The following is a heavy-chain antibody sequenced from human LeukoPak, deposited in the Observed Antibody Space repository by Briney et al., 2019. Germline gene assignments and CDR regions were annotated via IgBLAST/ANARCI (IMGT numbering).Heavy chain of an antibody. V-gene: IGHV3-7*05. CDR2: IKQDGSEN. CDR3: AKTRRSGTEYAAFDH. D-gene: IGHD1-26*01. CDR1: GFNFNLFW. J-gene: IGHJ4*02. Sequence: GGTLRLSCAASGFNFNLFWMTWVRQAPGKGLQWVANIKQDGSENYYVDSVKGRFAISRDNSKKSLYLQINSLRTEDTALYYCAKTRRSGTEYAAFDHWGQGTLVTVSP.